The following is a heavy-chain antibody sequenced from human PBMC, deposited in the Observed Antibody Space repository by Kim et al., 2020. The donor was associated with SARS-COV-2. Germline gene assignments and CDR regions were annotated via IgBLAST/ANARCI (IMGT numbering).Heavy chain of an antibody. Sequence: SETLSLTCTVSGGSISSSSYYWGWIRQPPGKGLEWIGSIYYSGSTYYNPSLKSRVTISVDTSKNQFSLKLSSVTAADTAVYYCARHHRPNDYVWGSYRPPDYWGQGTLVTVSS. J-gene: IGHJ4*02. CDR2: IYYSGST. D-gene: IGHD3-16*02. CDR1: GGSISSSSYY. CDR3: ARHHRPNDYVWGSYRPPDY. V-gene: IGHV4-39*01.